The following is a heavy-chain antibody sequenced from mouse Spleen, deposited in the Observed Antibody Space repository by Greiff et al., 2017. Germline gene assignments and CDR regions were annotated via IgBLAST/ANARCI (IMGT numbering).Heavy chain of an antibody. CDR1: GFTFSSYA. J-gene: IGHJ3*01. Sequence: EVKLVESGGGLVKPGGSLKLSCAASGFTFSSYAMSWVRQTPEKRLEWVATISSGGGNTYYPDSVKGRFTISRDNAKNTLYLQMSSLKSEDTAMYYCARLGRGAWFAYWGQGTLVTVSA. CDR3: ARLGRGAWFAY. D-gene: IGHD4-1*01. CDR2: ISSGGGNT. V-gene: IGHV5-9*04.